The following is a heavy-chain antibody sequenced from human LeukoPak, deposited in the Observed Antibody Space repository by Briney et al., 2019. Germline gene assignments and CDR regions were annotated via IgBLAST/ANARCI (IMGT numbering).Heavy chain of an antibody. CDR3: AKDAGYSSSWYYDY. Sequence: GGSLRLSCAASGFTFSSYAMSWVLQAPGKGLEWVSGISGSGGSTYYADSVKGRFTISRDNSKNTLCLQMNSLRAEDTAVYYCAKDAGYSSSWYYDYWGQGTLVTVSS. J-gene: IGHJ4*02. D-gene: IGHD6-13*01. V-gene: IGHV3-23*01. CDR2: ISGSGGST. CDR1: GFTFSSYA.